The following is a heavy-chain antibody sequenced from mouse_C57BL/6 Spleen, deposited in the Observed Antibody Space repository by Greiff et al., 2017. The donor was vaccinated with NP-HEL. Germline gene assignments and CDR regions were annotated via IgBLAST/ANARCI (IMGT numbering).Heavy chain of an antibody. V-gene: IGHV1-55*01. CDR1: GYTFTSYW. J-gene: IGHJ2*01. Sequence: QVHVKQPGAELVKPGASVKMSCKASGYTFTSYWITWVKQRPGQGLEWIGDIYPGSGSTNYNEKFKSKATLTVDTSSSTAYMQLSSLTSEDSAVYYCARGGYGSSYGYYFDYWGQGTTLTVSS. CDR2: IYPGSGST. D-gene: IGHD1-1*01. CDR3: ARGGYGSSYGYYFDY.